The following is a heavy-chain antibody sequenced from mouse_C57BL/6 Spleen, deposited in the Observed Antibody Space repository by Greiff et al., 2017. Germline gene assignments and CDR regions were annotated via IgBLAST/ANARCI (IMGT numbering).Heavy chain of an antibody. CDR2: IDPSDSYT. D-gene: IGHD1-1*01. J-gene: IGHJ2*01. Sequence: QVQLQQPGAELEMPGASVKLSCKASGYTFTSYWMHWVKQRPGQGLEWIGEIDPSDSYTNYNQKFKGKSTLTVDKSSSTAYMQLSSLTSEDSAVYYCARVTTLVEYFDYWGQGTPLTVSS. CDR1: GYTFTSYW. V-gene: IGHV1-69*01. CDR3: ARVTTLVEYFDY.